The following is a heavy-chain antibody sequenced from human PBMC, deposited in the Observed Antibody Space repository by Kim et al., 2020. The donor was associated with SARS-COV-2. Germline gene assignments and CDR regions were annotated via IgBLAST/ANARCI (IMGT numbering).Heavy chain of an antibody. J-gene: IGHJ6*02. V-gene: IGHV6-1*01. CDR2: TYYRSKWYN. CDR1: GDSVSSNSAA. CDR3: ARVSGAAAGPSYYYGMDV. Sequence: SQTLSLTCAISGDSVSSNSAAWNWISQSPSRGLEWLGRTYYRSKWYNDYAVSVKSRITINPDTSKNQFSLQLNSVTPEDTAVYYCARVSGAAAGPSYYYGMDVWGQGTTVTVSS. D-gene: IGHD6-13*01.